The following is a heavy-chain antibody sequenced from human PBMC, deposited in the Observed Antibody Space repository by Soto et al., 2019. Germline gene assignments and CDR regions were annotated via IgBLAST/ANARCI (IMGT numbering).Heavy chain of an antibody. D-gene: IGHD6-19*01. CDR3: AKVSSGWYGY. CDR1: GFTFSSYA. V-gene: IGHV3-23*01. Sequence: GGSLRLSCAASGFTFSSYAMSWVRQAPGKGLEWVSAISGSGGSTYYADSVKGRFTISRDNSKNTLYLQMNSLRAGDTAVYYRAKVSSGWYGYWGQGTLVTVSS. CDR2: ISGSGGST. J-gene: IGHJ4*02.